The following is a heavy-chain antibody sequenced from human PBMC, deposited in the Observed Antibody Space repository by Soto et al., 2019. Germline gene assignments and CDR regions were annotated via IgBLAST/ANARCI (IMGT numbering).Heavy chain of an antibody. V-gene: IGHV1-2*02. D-gene: IGHD1-26*01. Sequence: QVQLVQSGPEMSKPGASVKVSCNTSGYTFTIYFIHWVRQAPGRGLEGMGWINPNSGDTKYAQNFQGRVTMTRDTSISTAYMDLGGLTSDDTAVFFCARAKRGSFYFDSWGQGTLVTVSS. CDR2: INPNSGDT. CDR3: ARAKRGSFYFDS. J-gene: IGHJ4*02. CDR1: GYTFTIYF.